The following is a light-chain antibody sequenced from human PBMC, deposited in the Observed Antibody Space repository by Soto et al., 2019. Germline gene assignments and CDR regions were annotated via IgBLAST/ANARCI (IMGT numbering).Light chain of an antibody. J-gene: IGLJ1*01. V-gene: IGLV1-47*02. CDR3: AAWDDSLSGHYV. CDR2: SND. Sequence: QPVLTQPPSASGTPGQRVTISCSGSSSNIGSNYVYWYQQLPGTAPKLLIYSNDKRPSGVPDRFSGSKSGTSASLAISGLRSEDEADYYCAAWDDSLSGHYVFGTGTKLTVL. CDR1: SSNIGSNY.